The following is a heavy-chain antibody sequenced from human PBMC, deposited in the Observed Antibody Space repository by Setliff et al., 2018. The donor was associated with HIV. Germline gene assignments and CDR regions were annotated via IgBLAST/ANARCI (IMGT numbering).Heavy chain of an antibody. CDR2: MYYSGTT. V-gene: IGHV4-39*01. D-gene: IGHD5-18*01. Sequence: SETLSLTCSVSGASISSRSYYWGWIRQPPGKGLEWIGTMYYSGTTYYNPSLKSRVTISADTSKNQYSLKLYSVTAADTSVYYCARRWGIRGYSSWGQGTLVTVS. J-gene: IGHJ5*02. CDR3: ARRWGIRGYSS. CDR1: GASISSRSYY.